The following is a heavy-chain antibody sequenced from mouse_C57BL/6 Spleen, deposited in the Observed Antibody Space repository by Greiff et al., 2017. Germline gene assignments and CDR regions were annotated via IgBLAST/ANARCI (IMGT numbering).Heavy chain of an antibody. CDR2: FYPGSGSI. Sequence: QVHVKQSGAELVKPGASVKLSCKASGYTFTEYTIHWVKQRSGQGLEWIGWFYPGSGSIKYNEKFKDKATLTADKSSSTVYMELSRLTSEDSAVYFCARHERGIYYDYDGEFAYWGQGTLVTVSA. D-gene: IGHD2-4*01. J-gene: IGHJ3*01. CDR3: ARHERGIYYDYDGEFAY. V-gene: IGHV1-62-2*01. CDR1: GYTFTEYT.